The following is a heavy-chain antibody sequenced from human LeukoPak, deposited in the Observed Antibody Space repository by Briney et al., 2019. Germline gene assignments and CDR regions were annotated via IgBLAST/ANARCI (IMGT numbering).Heavy chain of an antibody. CDR3: ASRFD. V-gene: IGHV3-30-3*01. CDR1: GFTFSSYA. CDR2: ISYDGSNK. Sequence: GGSLRLSCAASGFTFSSYAMHWVRQASGKGLEWVAVISYDGSNKYYADSVKGRFTISRDNSKNTLYLQMNSLRAEDTAVYYCASRFDWGQGTLVTVSS. J-gene: IGHJ4*02.